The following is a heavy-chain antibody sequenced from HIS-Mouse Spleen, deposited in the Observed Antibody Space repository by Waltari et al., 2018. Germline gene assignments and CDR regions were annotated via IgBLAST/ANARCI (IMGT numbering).Heavy chain of an antibody. Sequence: QLQLQESGPGLVKPSETLSLTCTVSGGSISSSSYYWGWIRQPPGKGLGWIGSIYYSGSTSDNPSLKSRVTISVDTSKNQFSLKLSSVTAADTAVYYCAREIPYSSSWYDWYFDLWGRGTLVTVSS. D-gene: IGHD6-13*01. CDR1: GGSISSSSYY. CDR3: AREIPYSSSWYDWYFDL. CDR2: IYYSGST. V-gene: IGHV4-39*07. J-gene: IGHJ2*01.